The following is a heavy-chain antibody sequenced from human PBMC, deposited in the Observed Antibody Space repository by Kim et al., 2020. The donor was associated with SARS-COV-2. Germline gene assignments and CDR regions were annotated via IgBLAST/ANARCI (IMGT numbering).Heavy chain of an antibody. J-gene: IGHJ4*02. CDR2: ISSSSSYI. CDR3: ARESWGSSWYDY. Sequence: GGSLRLSCAASGFTFSSYSMNWVRQAPGKGLEWVSSISSSSSYIYYADSVKGRFTISRDNAKNSLYLQMNSLRAEDTAVYYCARESWGSSWYDYWGQGTLVTVSS. CDR1: GFTFSSYS. D-gene: IGHD6-13*01. V-gene: IGHV3-21*01.